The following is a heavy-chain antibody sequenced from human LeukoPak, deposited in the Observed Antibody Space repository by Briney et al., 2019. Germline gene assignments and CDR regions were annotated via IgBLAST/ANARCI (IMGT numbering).Heavy chain of an antibody. Sequence: PGGSLRLSCAASGFTFSSYAMHWVRQAPGKGLEWVAVISYDGSNKYYADSVKGRFTISRDDSKNTLYLQMNSLRAEDTAVYYCAKDPSDSGSYPDYWGQGTLVTVSS. CDR3: AKDPSDSGSYPDY. CDR2: ISYDGSNK. CDR1: GFTFSSYA. J-gene: IGHJ4*02. V-gene: IGHV3-30-3*01. D-gene: IGHD1-26*01.